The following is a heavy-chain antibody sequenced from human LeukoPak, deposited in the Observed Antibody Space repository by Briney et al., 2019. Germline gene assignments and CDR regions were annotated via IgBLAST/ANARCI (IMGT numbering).Heavy chain of an antibody. CDR2: IKQDGSEK. Sequence: GGSLRLSCAASGFTFSSYWMNWVRQAPGKGLEWVANIKQDGSEKYYVDSVKGRFSISRDNAKNSLYLQMDSLRAEDTAVYYCARDLNWGIFDYWGQGILVTVSS. D-gene: IGHD7-27*01. CDR1: GFTFSSYW. J-gene: IGHJ4*02. CDR3: ARDLNWGIFDY. V-gene: IGHV3-7*01.